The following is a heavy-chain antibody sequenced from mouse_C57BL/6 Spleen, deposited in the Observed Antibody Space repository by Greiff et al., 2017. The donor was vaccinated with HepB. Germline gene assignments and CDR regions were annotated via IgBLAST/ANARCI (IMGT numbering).Heavy chain of an antibody. V-gene: IGHV5-6*01. CDR2: ISSGGSYT. Sequence: EVMLVESGGDLVKPGGSLKLSCAASGFTFSSYGMSWVRQTPDKRLEWVATISSGGSYTYYPDSVKGRFTISRDNAKNTLYLQRSSLKSEDTAMYYCARHQAYYYAMDYWGQGTSVTVSS. CDR1: GFTFSSYG. J-gene: IGHJ4*01. D-gene: IGHD3-2*02. CDR3: ARHQAYYYAMDY.